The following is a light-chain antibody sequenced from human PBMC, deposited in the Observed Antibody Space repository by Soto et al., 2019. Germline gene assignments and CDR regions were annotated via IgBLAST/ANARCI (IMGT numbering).Light chain of an antibody. Sequence: DIQMTQSPSTLSASVGDRVTITCRASQSISIWLAWYQQKPGKAPKLLIYKASSLESGVPSRFSSSGSGTEFTLTISRLQPDDFASYYCQQYNTYRTFGQGTTVEIK. CDR2: KAS. V-gene: IGKV1-5*03. CDR3: QQYNTYRT. J-gene: IGKJ1*01. CDR1: QSISIW.